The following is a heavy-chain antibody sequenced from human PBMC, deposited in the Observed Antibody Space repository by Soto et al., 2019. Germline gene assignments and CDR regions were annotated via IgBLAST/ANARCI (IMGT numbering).Heavy chain of an antibody. D-gene: IGHD3-22*01. Sequence: PSETLSLTCTVSGGSISSYYWSWIRQPPGKGLEWIGYIYYSGSTNYNPSLKSRVTISVDTSKNQFSLKLSSVTAADTAVYYCARVPDDSSGFWGQGTLVTVS. CDR3: ARVPDDSSGF. CDR1: GGSISSYY. J-gene: IGHJ4*02. V-gene: IGHV4-59*01. CDR2: IYYSGST.